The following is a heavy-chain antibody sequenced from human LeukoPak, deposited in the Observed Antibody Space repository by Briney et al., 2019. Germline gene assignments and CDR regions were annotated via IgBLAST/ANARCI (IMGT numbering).Heavy chain of an antibody. D-gene: IGHD5-18*01. V-gene: IGHV4-59*01. J-gene: IGHJ4*02. Sequence: PSETLSLTCTASGGSIRNYYWSWIRQPPGKGLEWIGYIYNSGSSNYNPSLKSRATISLDTSKNQFSLKLSSVTAADTAVYYCASSGYSYGFDYWGQGTLVTVSS. CDR1: GGSIRNYY. CDR2: IYNSGSS. CDR3: ASSGYSYGFDY.